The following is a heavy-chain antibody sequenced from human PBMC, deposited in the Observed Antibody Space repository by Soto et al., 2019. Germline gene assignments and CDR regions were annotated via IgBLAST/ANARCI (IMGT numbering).Heavy chain of an antibody. Sequence: AGSLRLSCAASGFTFSSYAMHWVRQAPGKGLEWVAVISYDGSNKYYADSVKGRFTISRDNSKNTLYLQMNSLRAEDTAVYYCASAAGPTATDAFDIWGQGTMVTVSS. CDR3: ASAAGPTATDAFDI. CDR2: ISYDGSNK. V-gene: IGHV3-30-3*01. D-gene: IGHD5-18*01. CDR1: GFTFSSYA. J-gene: IGHJ3*02.